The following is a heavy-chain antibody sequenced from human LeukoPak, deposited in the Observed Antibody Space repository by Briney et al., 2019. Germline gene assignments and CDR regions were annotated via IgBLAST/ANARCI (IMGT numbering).Heavy chain of an antibody. CDR1: GYNFNNYW. V-gene: IGHV5-51*01. D-gene: IGHD2-2*01. CDR3: ARLSCSSTSCQNYFDY. J-gene: IGHJ4*02. Sequence: GESLKISCEGSGYNFNNYWIGWVRQMPGKGLEWMGIIFPADSDTRYSPSFQGQVTISADSSISTAYLQWSSLKASDTAMYYCARLSCSSTSCQNYFDYWGQGTLVTVSS. CDR2: IFPADSDT.